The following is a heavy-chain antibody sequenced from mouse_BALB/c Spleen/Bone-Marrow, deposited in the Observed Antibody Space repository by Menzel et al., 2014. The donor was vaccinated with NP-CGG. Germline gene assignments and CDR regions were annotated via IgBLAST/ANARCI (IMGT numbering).Heavy chain of an antibody. Sequence: VKLMESGPGLVAPSQSLSIPCTISGFSLASYGVHWVRQPPGKGLERLGVMWAGGSTNYNSALMSKLSISKDNSESQVFLKMNSLQTHDTAMYYCARGSYFYSMDYWGQGTSVTVSS. CDR1: GFSLASYG. J-gene: IGHJ4*01. V-gene: IGHV2-9*02. CDR3: ARGSYFYSMDY. CDR2: MWAGGST.